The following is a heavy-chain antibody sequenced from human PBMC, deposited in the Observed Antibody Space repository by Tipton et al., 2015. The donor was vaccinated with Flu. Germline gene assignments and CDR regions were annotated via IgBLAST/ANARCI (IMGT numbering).Heavy chain of an antibody. V-gene: IGHV4-38-2*02. J-gene: IGHJ5*02. CDR3: ARRDYSNYVSDPKSWFDP. CDR2: VSRTGST. Sequence: LRLSCTVSGDSITSDYYWGWIRQFPGKGLEWIGTVSRTGSTIYNPSPKSRVTISIDTSKNQFSLKMKSVTASDMAVYYCARRDYSNYVSDPKSWFDPWGQGTLVAVSS. CDR1: GDSITSDYY. D-gene: IGHD4-11*01.